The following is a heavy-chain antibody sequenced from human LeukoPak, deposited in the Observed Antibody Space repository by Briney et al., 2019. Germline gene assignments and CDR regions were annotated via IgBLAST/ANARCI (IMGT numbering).Heavy chain of an antibody. Sequence: PGGSLRLSCAASGFTFSDYSINWVRQAPGKGLEWVSSISSRSTYVFYADSVKGRFAISRDNAKNSMYLQMNGLRAEDTAVYYCARFRRDGSNYSDYWGQGTLVTVSS. V-gene: IGHV3-21*06. CDR2: ISSRSTYV. D-gene: IGHD5-24*01. J-gene: IGHJ4*02. CDR1: GFTFSDYS. CDR3: ARFRRDGSNYSDY.